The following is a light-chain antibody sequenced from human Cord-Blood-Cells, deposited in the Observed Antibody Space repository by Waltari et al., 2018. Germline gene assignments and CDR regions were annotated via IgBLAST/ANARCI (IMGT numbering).Light chain of an antibody. Sequence: QSALTQPPSASGSPGPSVTIPCTGTSSDGGGYNYVSWYQQHPGKAPKLMIYEVSKRPSGVPDRFSGSKSGNTASLTVSGLQAEDEADYYCSSYAGSNNVVFGGGTKLTVL. CDR3: SSYAGSNNVV. CDR2: EVS. CDR1: SSDGGGYNY. V-gene: IGLV2-8*01. J-gene: IGLJ2*01.